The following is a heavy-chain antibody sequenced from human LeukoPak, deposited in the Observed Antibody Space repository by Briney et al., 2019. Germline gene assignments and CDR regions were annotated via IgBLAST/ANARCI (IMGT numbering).Heavy chain of an antibody. CDR1: GGSISSYY. J-gene: IGHJ3*02. CDR2: IYTSGST. D-gene: IGHD3-22*01. Sequence: KPPETLSLTCTVSGGSISSYYWSWIRQPAGKGLEWIGRIYTSGSTNYNPSLKSRVTMSVDTSKNQFSLKLSSVTAADTAVYYCARDDIRSRYYDTGDIWGQGTMVTVSS. CDR3: ARDDIRSRYYDTGDI. V-gene: IGHV4-4*07.